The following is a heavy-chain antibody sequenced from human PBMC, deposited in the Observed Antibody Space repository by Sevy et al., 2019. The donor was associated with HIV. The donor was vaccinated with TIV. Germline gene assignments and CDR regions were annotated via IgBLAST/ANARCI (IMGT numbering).Heavy chain of an antibody. J-gene: IGHJ6*02. CDR3: ARRGLAAGLPKGSYYYGMDV. Sequence: GESLKISCAASGFTFSSYVMHWVRQAPGKGLEWVALILYDGGNKYYADFVKGRFTISRDNAKNSLYLQMNNLRAEDTAVYYCARRGLAAGLPKGSYYYGMDVWGQGTTVTVSS. CDR1: GFTFSSYV. D-gene: IGHD6-13*01. V-gene: IGHV3-30*03. CDR2: ILYDGGNK.